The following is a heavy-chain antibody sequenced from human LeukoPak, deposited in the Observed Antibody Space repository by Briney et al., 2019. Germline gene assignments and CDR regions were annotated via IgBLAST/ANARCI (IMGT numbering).Heavy chain of an antibody. CDR1: GYTFTGYY. J-gene: IGHJ4*02. D-gene: IGHD5-18*01. CDR3: ARAHKKKVDTAMAGY. CDR2: INPNSGGT. Sequence: ASVKVSCKASGYTFTGYYMHWVRQAPGQGLEWMGWINPNSGGTNYAQKFQGRVTMTRDTSISTAYMELSRLRSDDTAVYYCARAHKKKVDTAMAGYWGQGTLVTVSS. V-gene: IGHV1-2*02.